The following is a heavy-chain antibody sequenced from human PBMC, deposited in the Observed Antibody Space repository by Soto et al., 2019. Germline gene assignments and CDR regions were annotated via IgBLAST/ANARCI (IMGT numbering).Heavy chain of an antibody. CDR2: ISGRGDNT. CDR1: GFTFSSYA. CDR3: AKLPCISSSFYGTTRGYSYYYGMDV. Sequence: GGSLRLSCAASGFTFSSYAMSWVRQAPGKGLEWVSDISGRGDNTYFADSVKGRFTISRDNSKNTLYLQMNSLRAEDTAVYYCAKLPCISSSFYGTTRGYSYYYGMDVWGQGTTVTVAS. V-gene: IGHV3-23*01. J-gene: IGHJ6*02. D-gene: IGHD2-2*01.